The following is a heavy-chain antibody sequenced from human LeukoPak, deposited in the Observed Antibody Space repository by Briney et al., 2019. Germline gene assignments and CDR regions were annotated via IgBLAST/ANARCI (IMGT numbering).Heavy chain of an antibody. Sequence: GGSLRLSCAASGFTFSSYWMSLVRQAPGKGLEWVANIKQDGSEKYYVDSVKGRFTISRDNAKNSLYLQMNSLRAEDTAVYYCARAIRAYSGSYGVDYWGQGTLVTVSP. D-gene: IGHD1-26*01. V-gene: IGHV3-7*01. CDR1: GFTFSSYW. J-gene: IGHJ4*02. CDR3: ARAIRAYSGSYGVDY. CDR2: IKQDGSEK.